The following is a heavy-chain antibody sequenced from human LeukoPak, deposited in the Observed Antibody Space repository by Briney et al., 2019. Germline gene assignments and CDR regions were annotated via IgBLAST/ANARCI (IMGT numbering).Heavy chain of an antibody. CDR3: AKDWDFGDYT. CDR2: VSGSGGTT. V-gene: IGHV3-23*01. J-gene: IGHJ4*02. CDR1: GFTFSSYG. Sequence: GGSLRLSCAVSGFTFSSYGMSWVRQAPGKGLEWVSGVSGSGGTTYYADSVKGRFTISRDNSKNTLYLQMNSLRAEDTAVYYCAKDWDFGDYTGGQGTLVTVSS. D-gene: IGHD4-17*01.